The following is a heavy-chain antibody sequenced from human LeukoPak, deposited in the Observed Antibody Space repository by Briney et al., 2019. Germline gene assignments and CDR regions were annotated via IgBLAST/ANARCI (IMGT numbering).Heavy chain of an antibody. V-gene: IGHV4-34*01. CDR2: INHSGST. J-gene: IGHJ3*02. CDR3: ATYNSVSAFDI. Sequence: SETLSLTCAVYGGSFSGYYWSWIRQPPGKGLEWIGEINHSGSTNYNPSLKSRVTISVDTSKNQFSLKLSSVTAADTAVYYCATYNSVSAFDIWGQGTMVTVSS. CDR1: GGSFSGYY. D-gene: IGHD2/OR15-2a*01.